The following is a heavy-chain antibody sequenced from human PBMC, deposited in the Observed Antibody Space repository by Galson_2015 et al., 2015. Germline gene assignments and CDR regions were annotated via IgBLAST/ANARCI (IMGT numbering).Heavy chain of an antibody. J-gene: IGHJ3*02. CDR3: ARDAWGDGRGDAFDI. D-gene: IGHD2-21*02. CDR1: GFTFSSYG. CDR2: ISSSSSYI. V-gene: IGHV3-21*01. Sequence: SLRLSCAASGFTFSSYGMNWVRQAPGKGLEWVSSISSSSSYIYYADSVKGRFTISRDNAKNSLYLQMNSLRAEDTAVYYCARDAWGDGRGDAFDIWAKGQWSPSLQ.